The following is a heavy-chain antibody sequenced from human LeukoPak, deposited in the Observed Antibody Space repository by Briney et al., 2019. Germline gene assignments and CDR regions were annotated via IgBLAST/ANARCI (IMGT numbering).Heavy chain of an antibody. CDR1: GGSMSSSNYY. CDR2: IHYSGST. V-gene: IGHV4-39*01. D-gene: IGHD4-17*01. J-gene: IGHJ4*02. CDR3: ARRGLGTTPYFDY. Sequence: SETLSLTCIVSGGSMSSSNYYWSWIRQPPGRGLEWIGSIHYSGSTYYNPSLKSRVTISVDTSKNQFSLKLSSVTAADTAVYYCARRGLGTTPYFDYWGQGTLVTVSS.